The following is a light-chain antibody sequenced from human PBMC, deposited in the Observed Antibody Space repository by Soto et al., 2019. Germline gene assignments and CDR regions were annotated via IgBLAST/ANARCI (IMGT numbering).Light chain of an antibody. Sequence: EILMTQSPSSLAAPVGDKASIXCRASQTVVSNFCWCQLKPGKPPRRLIDEASSLQAVGPPRFSGSGSATDFTRTISSLQPEDFATYSCQQSYNSPQTFGQGTKVEIK. CDR2: EAS. CDR3: QQSYNSPQT. V-gene: IGKV1-39*01. CDR1: QTVVSN. J-gene: IGKJ1*01.